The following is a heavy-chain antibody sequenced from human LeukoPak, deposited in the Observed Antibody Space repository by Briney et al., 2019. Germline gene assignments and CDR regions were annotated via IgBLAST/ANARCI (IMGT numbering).Heavy chain of an antibody. CDR1: GFPFSTLG. V-gene: IGHV3-7*04. CDR3: AGGGDLDY. D-gene: IGHD3-10*01. J-gene: IGHJ4*02. Sequence: PGGSLRLSCSASGFPFSTLGMHWVRQAPGKGLEWVASIKHDESGRYYVDSVKGRFTISGDNAKSSMFLQMNSLRAEDTAVYYCAGGGDLDYWGQGTLVTVSS. CDR2: IKHDESGR.